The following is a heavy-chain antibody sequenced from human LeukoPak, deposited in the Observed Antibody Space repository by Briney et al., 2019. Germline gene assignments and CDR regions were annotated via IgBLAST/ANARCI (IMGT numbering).Heavy chain of an antibody. D-gene: IGHD6-19*01. CDR2: ISSSGGTI. CDR3: AGYSNGWFGAFHI. V-gene: IGHV3-11*04. CDR1: RFTFSDYY. Sequence: PGGSLRLPCAASRFTFSDYYMSWIRQAPGKGLEWVSYISSSGGTIYDVDSVKGRFTISRDNAKNSLYLQMNSLRAEDTAVYYCAGYSNGWFGAFHIWGQGTMVTVSS. J-gene: IGHJ3*02.